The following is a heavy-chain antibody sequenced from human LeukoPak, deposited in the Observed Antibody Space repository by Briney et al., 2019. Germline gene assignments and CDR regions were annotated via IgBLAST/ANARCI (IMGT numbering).Heavy chain of an antibody. Sequence: GGSLRLSCAASGFTFSSYAMSWVRQAPGKGLEWVSTIGGSGDSTHYADSVKGRFIISRDNSKNTLYLQMNSLRAEDTALYYCASWLYLDYWGQGTLVTVSS. J-gene: IGHJ4*02. V-gene: IGHV3-23*01. D-gene: IGHD3-9*01. CDR3: ASWLYLDY. CDR2: IGGSGDST. CDR1: GFTFSSYA.